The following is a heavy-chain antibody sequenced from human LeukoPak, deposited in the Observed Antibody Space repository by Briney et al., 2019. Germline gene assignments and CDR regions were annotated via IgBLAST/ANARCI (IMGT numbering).Heavy chain of an antibody. V-gene: IGHV1-18*01. CDR1: GYTFTSYG. CDR2: ISAYNGNT. J-gene: IGHJ3*02. Sequence: GASVKVSCKASGYTFTSYGISWVRQAPGQGLEWMGWISAYNGNTNYAQKLHGRVTMTTDTSTSTAYMELRSLRSDDTAVYYCARVYYDFWSGYEYDAFDIWGQGTMVTVSS. D-gene: IGHD3-3*01. CDR3: ARVYYDFWSGYEYDAFDI.